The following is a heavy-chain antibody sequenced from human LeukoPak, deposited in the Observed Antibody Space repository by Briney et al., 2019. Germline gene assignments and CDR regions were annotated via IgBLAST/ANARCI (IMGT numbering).Heavy chain of an antibody. J-gene: IGHJ4*02. CDR3: ARGFSYGDY. CDR1: GYTFTGYY. CDR2: INPNSGGT. Sequence: ASVKVSCKASGYTFTGYYMHWVRQAPGQGLEWMGWINPNSGGTNYAQKFQGRVTMTRDTSTSTVYVELSSLRSEDTAVYYCARGFSYGDYWGQGTLVTVSS. V-gene: IGHV1-2*02. D-gene: IGHD5-18*01.